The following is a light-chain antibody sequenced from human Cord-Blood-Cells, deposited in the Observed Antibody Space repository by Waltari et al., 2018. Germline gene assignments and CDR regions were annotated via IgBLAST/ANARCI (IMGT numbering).Light chain of an antibody. V-gene: IGLV2-23*01. CDR3: CSYAGSSTWV. Sequence: SGLILPAPAAGSPVESITISCTGTSSDVGRYNLVSWYQQHPGKAPKLMIYEGSRRPSGVSNRSSGSKSGNTASLTISGLQAEDEADYYCCSYAGSSTWVFGGGAKLTVL. J-gene: IGLJ3*02. CDR1: SSDVGRYNL. CDR2: EGS.